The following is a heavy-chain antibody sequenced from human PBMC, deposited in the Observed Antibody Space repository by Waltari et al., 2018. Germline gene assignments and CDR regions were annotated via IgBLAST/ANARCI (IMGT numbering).Heavy chain of an antibody. Sequence: QVQLVQSGAEVKKPGSSVKVSCKASGGTFSSYAISWVRQAPGQGLEWMGGIIPIFGTANYAQKFQGRVTITTDESTSTAYMELSSLRSEDTAVYYCARVAPCTGGVCYRPGEGAPMDVWGQGTTVTVSS. J-gene: IGHJ6*02. D-gene: IGHD2-8*02. V-gene: IGHV1-69*05. CDR3: ARVAPCTGGVCYRPGEGAPMDV. CDR1: GGTFSSYA. CDR2: IIPIFGTA.